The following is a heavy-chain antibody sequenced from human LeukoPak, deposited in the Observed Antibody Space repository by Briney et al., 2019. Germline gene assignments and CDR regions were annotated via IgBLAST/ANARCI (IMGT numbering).Heavy chain of an antibody. J-gene: IGHJ4*02. V-gene: IGHV4-61*08. CDR1: GGSISSGGYY. Sequence: SETLSLTCTVSGGSISSGGYYWSWIRQHPGKGLEWIGYIFYSGSTNYNPSLKSRLTISVDTSKNQFSLKLRSVTTSDTAVYYCARGGGRYLDYWGQGTLVTVSS. D-gene: IGHD3-9*01. CDR2: IFYSGST. CDR3: ARGGGRYLDY.